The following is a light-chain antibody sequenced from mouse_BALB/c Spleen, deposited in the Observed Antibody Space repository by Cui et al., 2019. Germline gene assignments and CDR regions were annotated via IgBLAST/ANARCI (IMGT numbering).Light chain of an antibody. CDR1: QGISNY. J-gene: IGKJ5*01. Sequence: DIQLTQTTSSLSASLGDRVTISCSASQGISNYLNWYQQKPDGTVKLLIYYASSLDSGVPSRFSGSRSGTDYSLTISSLEPEDIAAYYCLQYSRLPLTFGAGTKLELK. V-gene: IGKV10-94*01. CDR2: YAS. CDR3: LQYSRLPLT.